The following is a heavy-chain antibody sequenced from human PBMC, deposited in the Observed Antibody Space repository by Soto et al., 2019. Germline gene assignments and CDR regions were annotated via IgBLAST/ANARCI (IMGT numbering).Heavy chain of an antibody. Sequence: ASVKVSCKASGYTFTSYGISWVRQAPGQGLEWMGWISAYNGNTNYAQKLQGRVTMTTDISTSTAYMELRSLRSDDTAIYYCARDLVPGYTGFSDYWGQGTLVTVSS. V-gene: IGHV1-18*01. CDR2: ISAYNGNT. J-gene: IGHJ4*02. D-gene: IGHD5-12*01. CDR3: ARDLVPGYTGFSDY. CDR1: GYTFTSYG.